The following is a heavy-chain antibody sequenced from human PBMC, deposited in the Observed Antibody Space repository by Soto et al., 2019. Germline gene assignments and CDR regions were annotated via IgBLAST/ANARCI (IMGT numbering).Heavy chain of an antibody. D-gene: IGHD6-13*01. CDR1: GFTFSSYA. CDR3: AKDWDSRYSSSWYFFDY. J-gene: IGHJ4*02. V-gene: IGHV3-23*01. CDR2: ISGSGGST. Sequence: GGSLRLSCAASGFTFSSYAMSWVRQAPGKGLEWVSAISGSGGSTYYADSVKGRFTISRDNSKNTLYLQMNSLRAEDTAVYYCAKDWDSRYSSSWYFFDYWGQGTLVTVSS.